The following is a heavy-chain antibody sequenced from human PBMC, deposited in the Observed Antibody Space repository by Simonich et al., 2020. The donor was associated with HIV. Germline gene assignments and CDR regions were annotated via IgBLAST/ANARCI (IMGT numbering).Heavy chain of an antibody. J-gene: IGHJ5*02. CDR3: ARALRWFDP. V-gene: IGHV1-8*03. CDR1: GYTFTKYD. D-gene: IGHD3-16*02. Sequence: QVQLVQSGAEVKKPGASVKVSCKASGYTFTKYDIHWVRKATGQGLEGMGWMTPNSGNTDYAQKSKGRVTITRDTSINTAYMELSSLKSEDTAVYYCARALRWFDPWGQGTLVTVSS. CDR2: MTPNSGNT.